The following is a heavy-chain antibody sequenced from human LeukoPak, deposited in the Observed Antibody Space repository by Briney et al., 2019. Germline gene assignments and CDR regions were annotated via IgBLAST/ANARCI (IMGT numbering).Heavy chain of an antibody. CDR3: ARAGYYYGSGSYNYYYYGMDV. Sequence: GASVKVSCKASGYTFTSYGISWVRQAPGQGLEWMGWISAYNGNTNYAQKLQGRVTMTTDTSTSTAYMELRSLRSDDTAVYYCARAGYYYGSGSYNYYYYGMDVWGQGTTVTVSS. CDR1: GYTFTSYG. CDR2: ISAYNGNT. D-gene: IGHD3-10*01. V-gene: IGHV1-18*01. J-gene: IGHJ6*02.